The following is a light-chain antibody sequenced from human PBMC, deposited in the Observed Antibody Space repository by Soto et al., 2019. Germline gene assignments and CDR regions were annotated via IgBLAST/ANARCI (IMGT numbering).Light chain of an antibody. CDR1: SSDVGSYNL. J-gene: IGLJ3*02. CDR2: EGS. V-gene: IGLV2-14*02. Sequence: QSALTQPASVSGSPGQSITISCTGTSSDVGSYNLVSWYQQHPGKAPKLMIYEGSKRPSGVPDRFSGSKSGTTASLAISGLRSEDEAHYYCAAGDDSLSARVFGGGTKLTVL. CDR3: AAGDDSLSARV.